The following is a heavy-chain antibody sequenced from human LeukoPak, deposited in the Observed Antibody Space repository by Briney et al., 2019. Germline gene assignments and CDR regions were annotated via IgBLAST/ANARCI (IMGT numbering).Heavy chain of an antibody. V-gene: IGHV3-30*18. CDR2: ISYDGSSK. CDR3: AKDVKYNWNYIDY. D-gene: IGHD1-20*01. J-gene: IGHJ4*02. Sequence: GRSLRLSCVVSGFSFSSYGMHWVRQAPGKGLEWVAVISYDGSSKYYADSVKGRFTISRDNSKNTLYLQMNSLRAEDTALYYCAKDVKYNWNYIDYWGQGALVTVSS. CDR1: GFSFSSYG.